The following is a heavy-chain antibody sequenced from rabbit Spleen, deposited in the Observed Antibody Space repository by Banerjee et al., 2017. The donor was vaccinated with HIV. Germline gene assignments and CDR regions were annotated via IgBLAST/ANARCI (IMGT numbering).Heavy chain of an antibody. Sequence: QSLEESGGDLVKPGASLTLTCIASGVSFSGNSYMCWVRQAPGRGLEWIGCIYTGSGATYYATWAKGRFTISRSSSTTVTLQMTRLTAADTATYFCARDTASSFSSYGMDLWGPGTLVTVS. D-gene: IGHD8-1*01. V-gene: IGHV1S40*01. CDR1: GVSFSGNSY. CDR2: IYTGSGAT. CDR3: ARDTASSFSSYGMDL. J-gene: IGHJ6*01.